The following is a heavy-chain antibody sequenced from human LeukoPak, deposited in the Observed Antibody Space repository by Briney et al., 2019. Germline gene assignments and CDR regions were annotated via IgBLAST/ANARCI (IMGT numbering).Heavy chain of an antibody. CDR1: GGSISSYY. D-gene: IGHD2-21*01. V-gene: IGHV4-59*01. CDR3: ARSGFVVVPYYFDY. Sequence: SENLSLTCTVSGGSISSYYWSWIRQPPGKGLEWIGYMYYSGSTDYNPSLKSRVTISVDTSKNPFSLKMTSVTAADTAVYYCARSGFVVVPYYFDYWGQGTLVTVSS. J-gene: IGHJ4*02. CDR2: MYYSGST.